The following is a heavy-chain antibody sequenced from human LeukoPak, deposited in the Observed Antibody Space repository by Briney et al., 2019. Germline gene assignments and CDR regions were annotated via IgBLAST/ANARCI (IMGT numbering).Heavy chain of an antibody. CDR1: GYTFSSFS. D-gene: IGHD3-22*01. CDR2: ISVRSNYI. CDR3: VRLRGNSDPSGYYYYYDF. Sequence: GGSLRLSWAASGYTFSSFSINWVSQAPGKGLEWVSSISVRSNYIYYADSVRGRFSISRDDARDSLYLQMNSLRAEDTAVYYCVRLRGNSDPSGYYYYYDFWGRGTLVTVSS. V-gene: IGHV3-21*01. J-gene: IGHJ4*02.